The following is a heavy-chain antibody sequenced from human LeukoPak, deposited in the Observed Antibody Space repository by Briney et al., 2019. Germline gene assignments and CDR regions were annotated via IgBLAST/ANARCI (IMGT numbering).Heavy chain of an antibody. D-gene: IGHD6-19*01. CDR3: ARGELGWLVRVYFDY. J-gene: IGHJ4*02. V-gene: IGHV4-34*01. CDR1: GGSFSGYY. CDR2: INHSGST. Sequence: PSETLSLTCAVYGGSFSGYYWSWIRQPPGKGLEWIGEINHSGSTNYNPSLKSRVTISVDTSKNQFSLKLSSVTAADTAVYYCARGELGWLVRVYFDYWGQGTLVTVSS.